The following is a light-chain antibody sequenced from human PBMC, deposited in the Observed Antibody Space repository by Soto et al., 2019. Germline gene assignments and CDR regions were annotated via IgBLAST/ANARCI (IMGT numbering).Light chain of an antibody. CDR1: QSVSSS. J-gene: IGKJ1*01. V-gene: IGKV3-11*01. CDR3: QQRGNWKT. Sequence: EIVLTQSPVILSLSPGERATLSCRASQSVSSSLAWYQQRPGQAPRLLIYDASNRATGIPARFSGSGSGTDFTLTISSLEPEDFAVYYCQQRGNWKTFGQGTRVEIQ. CDR2: DAS.